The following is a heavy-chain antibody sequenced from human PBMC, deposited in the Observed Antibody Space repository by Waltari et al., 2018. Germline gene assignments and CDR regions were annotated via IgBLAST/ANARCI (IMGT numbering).Heavy chain of an antibody. D-gene: IGHD3-16*01. CDR1: SGSISSDY. V-gene: IGHV4-59*08. J-gene: IGHJ6*02. CDR2: IFDSGNT. CDR3: ARHITFSYDFFAMDV. Sequence: QVQLQESCPGLVKPSETLSLTCTVSSGSISSDYWSWIRQPPGKGLEWIGNIFDSGNTNYNPSLKSRVTISLDTSKNQISLKLNSVTAADTAVYYCARHITFSYDFFAMDVWGQGTTVIVSS.